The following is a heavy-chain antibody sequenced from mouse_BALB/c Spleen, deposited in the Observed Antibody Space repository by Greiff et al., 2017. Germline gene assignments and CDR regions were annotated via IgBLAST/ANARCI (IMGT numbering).Heavy chain of an antibody. V-gene: IGHV3-2*02. J-gene: IGHJ4*01. CDR1: GYSITSDYA. CDR2: ISYSGST. Sequence: EVQLVESGPGLVKPSQSLSLTCTVTGYSITSDYAWNWIRQFPGNKLEWMGYISYSGSTSYNPSLKSRISITRDTSKNQFFLQLNSVTTEDTATYYCARRNDGSPYAMDYWGQGTSVTVSS. CDR3: ARRNDGSPYAMDY. D-gene: IGHD2-3*01.